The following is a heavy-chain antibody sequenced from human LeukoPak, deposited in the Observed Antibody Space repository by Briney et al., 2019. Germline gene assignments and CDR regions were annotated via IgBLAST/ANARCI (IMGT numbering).Heavy chain of an antibody. D-gene: IGHD3-10*01. V-gene: IGHV3-9*01. J-gene: IGHJ4*02. CDR3: GRGGFYPGSGNQYYFDS. Sequence: PGGSLRLSCAASGFTFEGHAMHWVRQAPGEGLEWVAGLTWNSVGFGYGASVRGRFTISRDNARNSLFLEMNNLRREDTALYYCGRGGFYPGSGNQYYFDSWGQGTLVTVSS. CDR2: LTWNSVGF. CDR1: GFTFEGHA.